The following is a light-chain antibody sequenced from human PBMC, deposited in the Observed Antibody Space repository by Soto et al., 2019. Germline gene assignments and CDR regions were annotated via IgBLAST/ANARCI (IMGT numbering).Light chain of an antibody. V-gene: IGKV1-39*01. CDR1: QGVGSH. CDR2: GAS. CDR3: QQNYRAPLT. J-gene: IGKJ4*01. Sequence: DIQMTQSPSSVSALIGDRVTITCRASQGVGSHVNWYQQKPGKAPNLLIHGASNLQSGVPSTFSGSGSGTEFPLTISSLQPEDFATYYCQQNYRAPLTFGGGTKVEIK.